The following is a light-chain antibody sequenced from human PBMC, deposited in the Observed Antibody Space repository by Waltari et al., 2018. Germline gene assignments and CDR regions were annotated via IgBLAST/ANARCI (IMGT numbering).Light chain of an antibody. CDR2: WAS. CDR3: QQYHSFPYT. J-gene: IGKJ2*01. CDR1: QSVLYSSNNQDY. V-gene: IGKV4-1*01. Sequence: DIVMTQSPDSLAVSLGERATINCKSGQSVLYSSNNQDYLAWYHQKPGQPPKLLFYWASTRESGVPDRFSGSGSGTDFTLTISSLQAEDVAVYYCQQYHSFPYTFGQGTKLEIK.